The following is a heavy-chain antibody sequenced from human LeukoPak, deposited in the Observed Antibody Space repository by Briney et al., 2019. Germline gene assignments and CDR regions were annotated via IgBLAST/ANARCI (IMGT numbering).Heavy chain of an antibody. V-gene: IGHV5-51*01. D-gene: IGHD6-19*01. Sequence: GESLKISCKGSGYSFTSYWIGWVRQMPGKGLEWMGIIYPGDSDTRYGPSFQGQVTISADKSISTAYLQWSSLKASDTAMYYCARPRAYSGVSYYFDYWGQGTLVTVSS. CDR3: ARPRAYSGVSYYFDY. CDR1: GYSFTSYW. J-gene: IGHJ4*02. CDR2: IYPGDSDT.